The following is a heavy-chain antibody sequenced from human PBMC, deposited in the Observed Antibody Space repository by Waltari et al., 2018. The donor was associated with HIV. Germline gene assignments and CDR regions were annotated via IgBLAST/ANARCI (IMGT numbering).Heavy chain of an antibody. CDR1: GIPLSPYW. V-gene: IGHV3-7*01. Sequence: EVLLVQAWGDLVQTGESLRLTCAASGIPLSPYWMTWVRQAPGKGLEWVATINQDGSEKYYVDSVKGRFIISRDNAWTSLSLEMNNLRAEDTAVYYCARDHESGAGMYYFSHWGQGSLVTVSS. CDR3: ARDHESGAGMYYFSH. CDR2: INQDGSEK. J-gene: IGHJ4*02. D-gene: IGHD3-16*01.